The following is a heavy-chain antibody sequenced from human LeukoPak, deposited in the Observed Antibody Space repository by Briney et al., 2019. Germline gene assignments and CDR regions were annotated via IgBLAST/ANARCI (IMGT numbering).Heavy chain of an antibody. CDR3: ARDAYDSSGYYYHDAFDT. CDR1: GYTFTGYY. J-gene: IGHJ3*02. D-gene: IGHD3-22*01. CDR2: INPNSGGT. Sequence: ASVKVPCKASGYTFTGYYMHWVRQAPGQGLEWMGWINPNSGGTNYAQKFQGRVTMTRDTSISTAYMELSRLRSDDTAVYYCARDAYDSSGYYYHDAFDTWGQGTMVTVSS. V-gene: IGHV1-2*02.